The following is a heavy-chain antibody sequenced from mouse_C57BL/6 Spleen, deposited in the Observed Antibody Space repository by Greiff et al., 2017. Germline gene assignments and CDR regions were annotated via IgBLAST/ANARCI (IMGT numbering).Heavy chain of an antibody. D-gene: IGHD3-1*01. CDR3: ARGWGRAFDY. CDR1: GYTFTSYW. CDR2: IDPSDSYT. Sequence: VQLQQPGAELVMPGASVKLSCKASGYTFTSYWMHWVKQRPGQGLEWIGEIDPSDSYTNYNQKFKGKSTLTVDKSSSTAYMQLSSLTSEDSAVYYCARGWGRAFDYWGQGTTLTVSS. V-gene: IGHV1-69*01. J-gene: IGHJ2*01.